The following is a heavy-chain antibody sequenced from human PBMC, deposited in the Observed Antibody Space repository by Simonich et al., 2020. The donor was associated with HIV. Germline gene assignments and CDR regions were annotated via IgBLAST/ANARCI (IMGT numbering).Heavy chain of an antibody. CDR1: GGSFSGYY. V-gene: IGHV4-34*01. CDR2: INHSRSP. Sequence: QVQLQQWGAGLLKPSETLSLTCAVYGGSFSGYYWSWIRQPPGKGLEWIGEINHSRSPNYNPSLKSRVTISLDTSKKQFALKLSSVTAADTAVYYCARGGVGNWAFDFWGQGTLVTVSS. D-gene: IGHD7-27*01. J-gene: IGHJ4*02. CDR3: ARGGVGNWAFDF.